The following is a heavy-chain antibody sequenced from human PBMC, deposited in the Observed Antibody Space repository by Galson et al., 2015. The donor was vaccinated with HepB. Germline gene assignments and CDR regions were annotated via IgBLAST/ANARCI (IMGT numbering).Heavy chain of an antibody. CDR2: IIPIFGTA. CDR1: GGTFSSYA. Sequence: SVKVSCKASGGTFSSYAISWVRQAPGQGLEWMGGIIPIFGTANYAQKFQGRVTITADESTSTAYMELSSLRSEDTAVYYCARIYGNNNWFDPWGQGTLVTVSS. V-gene: IGHV1-69*13. D-gene: IGHD5-12*01. CDR3: ARIYGNNNWFDP. J-gene: IGHJ5*02.